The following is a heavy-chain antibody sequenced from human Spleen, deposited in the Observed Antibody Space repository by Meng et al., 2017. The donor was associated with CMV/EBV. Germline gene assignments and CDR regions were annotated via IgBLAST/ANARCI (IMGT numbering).Heavy chain of an antibody. CDR1: AGSISPDY. J-gene: IGHJ4*02. D-gene: IGHD6-13*01. CDR3: ARVYGYWKGYFDC. V-gene: IGHV4-59*01. CDR2: INYSGTS. Sequence: GSLRLTCTVSAGSISPDYWSWLRQAPGKGLEWIGYINYSGTSNFNPSLKSRVTISVDTSKKLVSLKLRSVTAADTAVYHCARVYGYWKGYFDCWGQGMLVTVSS.